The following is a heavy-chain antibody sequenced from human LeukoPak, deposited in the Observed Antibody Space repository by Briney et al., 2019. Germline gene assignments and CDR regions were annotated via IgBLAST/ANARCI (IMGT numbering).Heavy chain of an antibody. CDR1: GFTVSTYA. V-gene: IGHV3-23*01. J-gene: IGHJ6*02. Sequence: GGSLRLSCAVSGFTVSTYAMSWVRQAPGKGLEWVSSIRGTGGNTYSSDSVKGRFTISRDNSKNTLYLQMNSLRAEDTAVYYCAKHSSGAFGGMDVSGQGTTVTVSS. D-gene: IGHD1-26*01. CDR3: AKHSSGAFGGMDV. CDR2: IRGTGGNT.